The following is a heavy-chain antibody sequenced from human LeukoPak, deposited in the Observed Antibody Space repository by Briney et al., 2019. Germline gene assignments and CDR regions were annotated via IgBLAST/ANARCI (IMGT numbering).Heavy chain of an antibody. CDR3: ARKRYCSSTSCYGDYYYYGMDV. D-gene: IGHD2-2*01. CDR1: GGTFSSYA. CDR2: IIPIFGTA. J-gene: IGHJ6*02. V-gene: IGHV1-69*13. Sequence: SVKVSCKASGGTFSSYAISWVRQAPGQGLEWMGGIIPIFGTANYAHKFQGRVTITADESTSTAYMELSSLRSEDTAVYYCARKRYCSSTSCYGDYYYYGMDVWGQGTTVTVSS.